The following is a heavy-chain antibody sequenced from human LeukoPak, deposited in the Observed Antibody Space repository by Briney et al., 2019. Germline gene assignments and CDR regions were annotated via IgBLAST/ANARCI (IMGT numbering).Heavy chain of an antibody. V-gene: IGHV3-23*01. CDR1: GFTFSSYA. CDR3: AKDVGWLQAFDY. J-gene: IGHJ4*02. Sequence: GGSLRLSCAASGFTFSSYAMSWVRQAPGKGLEWVSAIIGSGVSTDYADSVKGRFTISRDNSKNTLYLQMNSLRAEDTAVYYCAKDVGWLQAFDYWGQGTLVIVSS. D-gene: IGHD5-24*01. CDR2: IIGSGVST.